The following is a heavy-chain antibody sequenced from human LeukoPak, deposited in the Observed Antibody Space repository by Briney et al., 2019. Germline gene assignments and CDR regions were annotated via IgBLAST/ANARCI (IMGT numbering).Heavy chain of an antibody. Sequence: ASVKVSCKASGYTFTSYYMHWVRQAPGQGLEWMGIINPSGGSTSYAQKFQGRVTMTRDMSTSTDYMELSSLRSEDTAVYYCARGSYVYYYDSSGYSHFDYWGQGTLVTVSS. CDR3: ARGSYVYYYDSSGYSHFDY. V-gene: IGHV1-46*01. D-gene: IGHD3-22*01. CDR2: INPSGGST. J-gene: IGHJ4*02. CDR1: GYTFTSYY.